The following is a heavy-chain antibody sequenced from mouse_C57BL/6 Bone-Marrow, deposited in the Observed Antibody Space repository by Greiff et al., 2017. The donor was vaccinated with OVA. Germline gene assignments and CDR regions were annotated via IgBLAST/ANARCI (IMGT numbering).Heavy chain of an antibody. Sequence: EVKLVESGGGLVQPGASLKLSCESNEYEFPSHDMSWVRKTPGKRLELVAAINRDGGSTYYPDTMERRFIISRDNTKKTLYLQMSSLRSEDTALDYCARLSGNYYYAMDDWGQGTSVTVSS. CDR1: EYEFPSHD. CDR3: ARLSGNYYYAMDD. J-gene: IGHJ4*01. V-gene: IGHV5-2*01. CDR2: INRDGGST. D-gene: IGHD2-1*01.